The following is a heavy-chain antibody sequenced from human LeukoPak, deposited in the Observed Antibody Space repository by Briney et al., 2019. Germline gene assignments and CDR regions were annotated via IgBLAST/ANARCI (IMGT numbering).Heavy chain of an antibody. J-gene: IGHJ4*02. D-gene: IGHD3-10*01. V-gene: IGHV1-18*04. CDR1: GYTFTGCY. CDR2: ISAYNGNT. Sequence: GASVKVSCKASGYTFTGCYMHWVRQAPGQGLEWMGWISAYNGNTNYAQKLQGRVTMTTDTSTSTAYMELRSLRSDDTAVYYCARDRGPRGISDYWGQGTLVTVSS. CDR3: ARDRGPRGISDY.